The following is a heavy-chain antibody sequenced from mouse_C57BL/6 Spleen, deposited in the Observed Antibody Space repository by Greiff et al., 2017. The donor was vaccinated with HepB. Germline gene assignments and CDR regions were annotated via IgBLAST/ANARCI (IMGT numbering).Heavy chain of an antibody. V-gene: IGHV1-64*01. CDR3: ARYDYYGSFDY. D-gene: IGHD1-1*01. CDR1: GYTFTSYW. J-gene: IGHJ2*01. CDR2: IHPNSGST. Sequence: QVQLQQPGAELVKPGASVKLSCKASGYTFTSYWMHWVKQRPGQGLEWIGMIHPNSGSTNYNEKFKSKATLTVDKSSSTAYMQLSSLTSEDSAVYYCARYDYYGSFDYWGQGTTLTVSS.